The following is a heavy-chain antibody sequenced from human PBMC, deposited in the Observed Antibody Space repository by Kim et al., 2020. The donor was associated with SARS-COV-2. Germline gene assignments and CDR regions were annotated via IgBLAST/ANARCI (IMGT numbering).Heavy chain of an antibody. V-gene: IGHV3-43*02. CDR1: GFTFDDYA. CDR3: AKVFEAVTRVGANYYYYGMDV. CDR2: ISADGGST. D-gene: IGHD4-17*01. Sequence: GGSLRLSCAASGFTFDDYAMHWVRQAPGKGLEWISLISADGGSTYYADSVNGRFTISRDSSKTSLHLEMNSLRTEDTALYYCAKVFEAVTRVGANYYYYGMDVWGQGTTVTVAS. J-gene: IGHJ6*02.